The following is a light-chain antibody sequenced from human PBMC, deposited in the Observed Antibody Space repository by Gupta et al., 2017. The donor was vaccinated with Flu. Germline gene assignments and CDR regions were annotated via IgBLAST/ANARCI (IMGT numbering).Light chain of an antibody. CDR3: SSDAVGSTYV. Sequence: QSALTQPPSASGSPGQSVTISCTGTSSDVGNYNYVSWYQQHPGKAPKLMIHEVSKRPSGVPDRFSGSKSGNTASLTVSGRQAEDEADYYCSSDAVGSTYVFGTGTKVTVL. V-gene: IGLV2-8*01. J-gene: IGLJ1*01. CDR1: SSDVGNYNY. CDR2: EVS.